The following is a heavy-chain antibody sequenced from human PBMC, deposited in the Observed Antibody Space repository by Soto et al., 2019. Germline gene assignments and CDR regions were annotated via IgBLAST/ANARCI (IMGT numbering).Heavy chain of an antibody. V-gene: IGHV6-1*01. CDR3: ARDSRVTGTLKYYYYGMDV. D-gene: IGHD1-20*01. CDR1: GDSVSSNSAA. J-gene: IGHJ6*02. Sequence: QSQTLSLTCAISGDSVSSNSAAWNWIRQSPSRGLEWLGRTYYRSKWYNDYAVSVKSRITINPDTSKNQFSLQLNSVTPEDTAVYYCARDSRVTGTLKYYYYGMDVWGQGTTVTVSS. CDR2: TYYRSKWYN.